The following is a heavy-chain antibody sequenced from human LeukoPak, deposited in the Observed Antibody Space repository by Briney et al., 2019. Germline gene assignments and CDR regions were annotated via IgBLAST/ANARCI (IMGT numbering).Heavy chain of an antibody. CDR3: ARDPDYYDSSGYYGY. D-gene: IGHD3-22*01. J-gene: IGHJ4*02. V-gene: IGHV3-23*01. Sequence: GGFLRLSCAASGFTFSSFSMSWVRQAPGKGLEWVSTISVSGGSTYYADSVKGRFTISRDNSKNTLYLQMNSLRAEDTAVYYCARDPDYYDSSGYYGYWGRGTLVTVSS. CDR2: ISVSGGST. CDR1: GFTFSSFS.